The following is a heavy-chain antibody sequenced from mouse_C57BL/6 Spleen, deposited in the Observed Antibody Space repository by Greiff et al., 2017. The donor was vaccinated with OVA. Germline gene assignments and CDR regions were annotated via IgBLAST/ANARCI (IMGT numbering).Heavy chain of an antibody. D-gene: IGHD2-1*01. J-gene: IGHJ4*01. CDR2: INYDGSST. V-gene: IGHV5-16*01. Sequence: DVMLVESEGGLVQPGSSMKLSCTASGFTFSDYYMAWVRQVPEKGLEWVANINYDGSSTYYLDSLKSRFIISRDNAKNILYLQMSSLKSEDTATYYCARDLLPVYYAMDYWGQGTSVTVSS. CDR1: GFTFSDYY. CDR3: ARDLLPVYYAMDY.